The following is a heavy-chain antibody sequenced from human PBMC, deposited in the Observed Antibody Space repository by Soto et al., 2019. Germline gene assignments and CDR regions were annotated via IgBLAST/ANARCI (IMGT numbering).Heavy chain of an antibody. J-gene: IGHJ6*02. CDR2: ISAYNGNT. V-gene: IGHV1-18*01. CDR1: GYTFTSYG. CDR3: ARDEYGGDSGYAMDV. D-gene: IGHD2-21*02. Sequence: ASVKVSCKASGYTFTSYGISWVRQAPGQGLEWMGWISAYNGNTNYAQKLQGRVTMTTDTSTSTAYMELRSLRSDDTAVYYCARDEYGGDSGYAMDVWGQGTTVTVSS.